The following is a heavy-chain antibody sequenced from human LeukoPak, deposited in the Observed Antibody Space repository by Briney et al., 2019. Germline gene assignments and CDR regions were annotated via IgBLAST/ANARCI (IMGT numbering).Heavy chain of an antibody. J-gene: IGHJ4*02. Sequence: PGGSLRLSCAASGFTVSSNYMSWVRQAPGKGLEWVSYIGSSGSTIYYADSVKGRFTISRDNVKNSLYLQMNSLRAEDTAVYYCASSIIAWTDYWGQGTLVTVSS. V-gene: IGHV3-11*04. D-gene: IGHD2/OR15-2a*01. CDR2: IGSSGSTI. CDR3: ASSIIAWTDY. CDR1: GFTVSSNY.